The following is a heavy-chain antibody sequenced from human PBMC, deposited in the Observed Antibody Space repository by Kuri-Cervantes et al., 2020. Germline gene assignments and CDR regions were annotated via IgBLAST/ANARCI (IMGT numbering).Heavy chain of an antibody. CDR1: GFTFSSYS. D-gene: IGHD6-13*01. J-gene: IGHJ6*03. CDR3: AKDPGYRPAGYYMDV. V-gene: IGHV3-30*02. CDR2: IWYDGSNK. Sequence: GESLKISCAASGFTFSSYSMNWVRQAPGKGLEWVAVIWYDGSNKYYADSVKGRFTISRDNSKNTLYLQMSSLRREDTAVYYCAKDPGYRPAGYYMDVWGKGTTVTVSS.